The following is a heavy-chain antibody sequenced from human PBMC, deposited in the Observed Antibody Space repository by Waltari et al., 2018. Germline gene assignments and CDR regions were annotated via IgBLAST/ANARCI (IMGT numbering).Heavy chain of an antibody. V-gene: IGHV4-59*01. Sequence: QVQLQESGPGLVKPSETLSLTCIVSGGPIRSYYWTWIRQPPGKGLDWIGYIYYSGSTNYNPSLKSRVTISVDTSKNQFSLKLSSVTAADTAVYYCAREGRSKRWLHLIDYWGQGTLVTVSS. CDR2: IYYSGST. CDR3: AREGRSKRWLHLIDY. D-gene: IGHD5-12*01. CDR1: GGPIRSYY. J-gene: IGHJ4*02.